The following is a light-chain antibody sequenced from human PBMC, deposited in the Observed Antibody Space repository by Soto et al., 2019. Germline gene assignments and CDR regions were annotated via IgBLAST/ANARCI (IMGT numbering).Light chain of an antibody. Sequence: EIVMTQSPATLSVSPGERATLSCRASQSVSSNLAWYQQKPGQAPRLLIYGASTRATGITARFSGSGSGTDFSLTVRRLETDDFSVYYCQQYGSSYSWTFGQGTKVDIK. CDR1: QSVSSN. V-gene: IGKV3-15*01. CDR2: GAS. J-gene: IGKJ1*01. CDR3: QQYGSSYSWT.